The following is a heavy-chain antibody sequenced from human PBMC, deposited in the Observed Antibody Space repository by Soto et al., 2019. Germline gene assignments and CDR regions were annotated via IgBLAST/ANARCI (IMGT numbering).Heavy chain of an antibody. CDR2: IRSKAYGGTT. J-gene: IGHJ5*02. D-gene: IGHD6-13*01. CDR3: TSSIVAAAENWFDP. Sequence: LRLSCTASGFTFGDYAMSWVRQAPGKGLEWVGFIRSKAYGGTTEYAASVKGRFTISRDDSKSIAYLQMNSLKTEDTAVYYCTSSIVAAAENWFDPWGQGTLVTVSS. CDR1: GFTFGDYA. V-gene: IGHV3-49*04.